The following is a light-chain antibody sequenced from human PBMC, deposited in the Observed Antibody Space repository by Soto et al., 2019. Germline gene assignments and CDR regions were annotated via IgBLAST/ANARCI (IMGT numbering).Light chain of an antibody. J-gene: IGKJ5*01. V-gene: IGKV4-1*01. CDR1: QSVLYSSNNKNY. CDR3: QQYCSTPT. CDR2: WAS. Sequence: IVMTQSPYSLAVSLGERATINCKSSQSVLYSSNNKNYLAWYQQKPGQPPKLLIYWASTRESGVPDRLSGSGSGTDFTLPIRSLQAEDVAVYYCQQYCSTPTFGQGTRLEIK.